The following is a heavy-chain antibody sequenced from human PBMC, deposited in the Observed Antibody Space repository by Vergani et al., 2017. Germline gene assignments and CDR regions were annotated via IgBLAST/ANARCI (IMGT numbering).Heavy chain of an antibody. CDR3: ARERLGIAAAGNWFDP. D-gene: IGHD6-13*01. J-gene: IGHJ5*02. CDR2: IYTSGST. CDR1: GGSISSGSYY. Sequence: QVQLQESGPGLVKPSQTLSLTCTVSGGSISSGSYYWSWIRQPAGKGLEWIGRIYTSGSTNYNPSLKSRVTRSVDTSKTQFSLKLSSVTAADTAVYYCARERLGIAAAGNWFDPWGQGTLVTVSS. V-gene: IGHV4-61*02.